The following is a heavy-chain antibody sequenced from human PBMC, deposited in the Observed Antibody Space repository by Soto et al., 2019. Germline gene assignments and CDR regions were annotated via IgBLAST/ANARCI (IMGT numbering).Heavy chain of an antibody. CDR3: ARPPTATLDSFEI. CDR2: VYYGGTI. V-gene: IGHV4-39*01. Sequence: SETLSLTCTVSGSSMRSSNYFWGWIRQPPGKGLEWIGSVYYGGTIYYNPSLKSRVTISADTSKNQFSLKLNSVTAADTAVYYCARPPTATLDSFEIWGQGTMVTVSS. CDR1: GSSMRSSNYF. D-gene: IGHD1-26*01. J-gene: IGHJ3*02.